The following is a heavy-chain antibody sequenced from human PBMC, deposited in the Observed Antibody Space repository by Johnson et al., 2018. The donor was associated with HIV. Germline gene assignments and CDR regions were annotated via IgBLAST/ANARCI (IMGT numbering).Heavy chain of an antibody. D-gene: IGHD3-22*01. J-gene: IGHJ3*01. CDR1: GFTFSMYA. CDR3: AIPYFHDSGVYH. V-gene: IGHV3-64*07. CDR2: ISSNGGTT. Sequence: VQLVESGGGVVQPGGSLRLSCAASGFTFSMYAMHWVRQAPGKGLEYVSAISSNGGTTYYADSVKDRFTISRDNSKNTLYLEMGSLRAEDMGVYYCAIPYFHDSGVYHWGQGTMVTVSS.